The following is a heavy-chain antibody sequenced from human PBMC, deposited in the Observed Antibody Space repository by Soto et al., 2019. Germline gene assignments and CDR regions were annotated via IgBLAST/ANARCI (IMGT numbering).Heavy chain of an antibody. D-gene: IGHD3-3*01. Sequence: PSETLSLTCAVYGGSFSGYYWSWIRQPPGKGLEWIGEINHSGSTNYNPSLKSRVTISVDTSKNQFSLKLSSVTAADTAVYYCARERDVLRFLEWRRRSYYYMDVWGKGTTVTVSS. CDR2: INHSGST. CDR3: ARERDVLRFLEWRRRSYYYMDV. J-gene: IGHJ6*03. CDR1: GGSFSGYY. V-gene: IGHV4-34*01.